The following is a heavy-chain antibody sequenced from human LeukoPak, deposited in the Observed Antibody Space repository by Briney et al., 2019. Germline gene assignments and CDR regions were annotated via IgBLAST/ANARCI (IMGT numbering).Heavy chain of an antibody. V-gene: IGHV4-61*02. CDR1: GGSISSGSYY. CDR3: ASGRVYYYYYYMDV. D-gene: IGHD1-26*01. CDR2: IYTSGST. Sequence: PSETLSLTCTVSGGSISSGSYYWSWIRQPAGKGLEWIGRIYTSGSTNYNPSLKSRVTISVDTSKNQFSLKLSSVTAADTAVYYCASGRVYYYYYYMDVWGKGTTVTISS. J-gene: IGHJ6*03.